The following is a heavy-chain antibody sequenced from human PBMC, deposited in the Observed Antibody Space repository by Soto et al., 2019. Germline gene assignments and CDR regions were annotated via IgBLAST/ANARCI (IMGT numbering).Heavy chain of an antibody. CDR3: AKDLEKWLVQLGGLDT. Sequence: GGSLRLSCVASGFTLSSYFMTWVRQAPGKGLEWVSAISNSGGSTYYADSVKGRFTISRDNSHNTLYLQMNNLRAEDTARYYCAKDLEKWLVQLGGLDTWGQGAQVTVSS. V-gene: IGHV3-23*01. J-gene: IGHJ5*02. D-gene: IGHD1-1*01. CDR2: ISNSGGST. CDR1: GFTLSSYF.